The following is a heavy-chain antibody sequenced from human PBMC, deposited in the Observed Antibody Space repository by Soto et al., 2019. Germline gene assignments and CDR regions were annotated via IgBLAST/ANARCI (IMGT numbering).Heavy chain of an antibody. CDR3: AREGFYYDLSGHWFDP. CDR2: IRQDGSEK. J-gene: IGHJ5*02. D-gene: IGHD3-3*01. Sequence: GGSLRLSCAASGFTFSSYWMSWVRQAPGKGLEWVANIRQDGSEKYYVDSVKGRFTISRDNAKNSLYLQMNSLRAEDTAVYYCAREGFYYDLSGHWFDPWGQGTLVTVSS. CDR1: GFTFSSYW. V-gene: IGHV3-7*01.